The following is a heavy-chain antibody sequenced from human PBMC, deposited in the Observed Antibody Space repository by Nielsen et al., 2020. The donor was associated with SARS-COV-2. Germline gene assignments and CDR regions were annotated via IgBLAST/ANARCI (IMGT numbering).Heavy chain of an antibody. CDR1: GYSFTSYW. CDR2: IDSSDSYT. J-gene: IGHJ4*02. D-gene: IGHD5-24*01. V-gene: IGHV5-10-1*01. CDR3: ARQGNGRDGYNEFLV. Sequence: GESLKISCKGSGYSFTSYWISWVRQMPGKGLEWMGRIDSSDSYTNYSPSFQGHVTISADKSSSTAYLQWSSLKDSDTAMYYCARQGNGRDGYNEFLVWGQGTLVTVSS.